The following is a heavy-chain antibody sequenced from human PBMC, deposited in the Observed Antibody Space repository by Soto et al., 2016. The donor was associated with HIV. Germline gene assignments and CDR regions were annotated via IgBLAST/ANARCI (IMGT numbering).Heavy chain of an antibody. CDR3: ARARYGDYSDAFDI. CDR2: IYSGGST. CDR1: GFTVSSNY. V-gene: IGHV3-53*02. D-gene: IGHD4-17*01. Sequence: EVQLVETGGGLIQPGGSLRLSCAASGFTVSSNYMSWVRQAPGKGLEWVSVIYSGGSTYYADSVKGRFTISRDNSKNTLYLQMNSLRAEDTAVYYCARARYGDYSDAFDIVGPRDKWSPSL. J-gene: IGHJ3*02.